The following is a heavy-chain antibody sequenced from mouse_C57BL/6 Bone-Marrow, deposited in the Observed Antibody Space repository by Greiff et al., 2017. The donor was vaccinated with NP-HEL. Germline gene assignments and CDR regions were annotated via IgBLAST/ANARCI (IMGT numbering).Heavy chain of an antibody. CDR3: TRQRWYFDY. CDR1: GFTFSSYA. J-gene: IGHJ2*01. V-gene: IGHV5-9-1*02. CDR2: ISSGGDYI. Sequence: EVKLMESGEGLVKPGGSLKLSCAASGFTFSSYAMSWVRQTPEKRLEWVAYISSGGDYIYYADPVKGRFTISRDNARNTLYLQMSSLKSEDTAMYYCTRQRWYFDYWGQGTTLTVSS. D-gene: IGHD1-1*01.